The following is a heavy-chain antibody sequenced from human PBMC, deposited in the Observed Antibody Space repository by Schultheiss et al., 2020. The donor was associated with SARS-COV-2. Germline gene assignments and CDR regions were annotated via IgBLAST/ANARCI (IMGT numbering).Heavy chain of an antibody. V-gene: IGHV3-30*03. D-gene: IGHD2-2*03. J-gene: IGHJ6*02. Sequence: GGSLRLSCAASGFTFSSYGMHWVRQAPGKGLEWVAVISYDGSNKYYADSVKGRFTISRDNSKNTLYLQMNSLRAEDTAVYYCAGGGNWILSSFYYYYGMDVWGQGTTVTV. CDR1: GFTFSSYG. CDR3: AGGGNWILSSFYYYYGMDV. CDR2: ISYDGSNK.